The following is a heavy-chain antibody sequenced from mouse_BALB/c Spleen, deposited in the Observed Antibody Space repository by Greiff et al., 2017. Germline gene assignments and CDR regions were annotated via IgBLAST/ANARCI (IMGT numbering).Heavy chain of an antibody. CDR2: ISSGGSYT. V-gene: IGHV5-6-4*01. D-gene: IGHD2-3*01. CDR3: TRECDDGSYYYAMDY. J-gene: IGHJ4*01. CDR1: GFTFSSYT. Sequence: EVKLMESGGGLVKPGGSLKLSCAASGFTFSSYTMSWVRQTPEKRLEWVATISSGGSYTYYPDSVKGRFTISRDNAKNTLYLQMSSLKSEDTAMYYCTRECDDGSYYYAMDYWGQGTSVTVSS.